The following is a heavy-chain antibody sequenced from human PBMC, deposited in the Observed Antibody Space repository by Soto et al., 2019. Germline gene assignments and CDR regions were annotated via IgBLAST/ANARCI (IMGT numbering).Heavy chain of an antibody. CDR1: GYTFTSYG. CDR3: ATALHYDYIWGSYRQSKNFDY. CDR2: ISAYNGNT. D-gene: IGHD3-16*02. V-gene: IGHV1-18*01. Sequence: ASVKVSCKASGYTFTSYGISWVRQAPGQGLEWMGWISAYNGNTNYAQKLQGRVTMTTDTSTSTAYMELSSLRSEDTAVYYCATALHYDYIWGSYRQSKNFDYWGQGTLVTVSS. J-gene: IGHJ4*02.